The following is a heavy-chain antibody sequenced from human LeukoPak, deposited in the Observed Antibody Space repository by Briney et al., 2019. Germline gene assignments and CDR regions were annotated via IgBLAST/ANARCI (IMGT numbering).Heavy chain of an antibody. Sequence: SETLSLTYAVYGGSFSGYYWSWIRQPPGKGLEWIGEINHSGSTNYNPSLKSRVTISVDTSKNQFSLKLSSVTAADTAVYYCARHIPYYYGSGSYYREYFDYWGQGTLVTVSS. CDR2: INHSGST. CDR1: GGSFSGYY. CDR3: ARHIPYYYGSGSYYREYFDY. J-gene: IGHJ4*02. V-gene: IGHV4-34*01. D-gene: IGHD3-10*01.